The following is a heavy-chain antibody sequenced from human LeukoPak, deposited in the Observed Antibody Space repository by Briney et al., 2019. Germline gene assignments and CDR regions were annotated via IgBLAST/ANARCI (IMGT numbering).Heavy chain of an antibody. CDR1: GFTFSDYG. Sequence: GGSLRLSCAASGFTFSDYGMNWVRQAPGKGLEWVAITSYDESEKYYVDSVKGRFTISIDNSKNTLHLQMNSLRTEDTAVYYCAKSKPPREYCSATSCFAGFGAFDIWGQGTMVTVSS. CDR3: AKSKPPREYCSATSCFAGFGAFDI. D-gene: IGHD2-2*01. J-gene: IGHJ3*02. CDR2: TSYDESEK. V-gene: IGHV3-30*18.